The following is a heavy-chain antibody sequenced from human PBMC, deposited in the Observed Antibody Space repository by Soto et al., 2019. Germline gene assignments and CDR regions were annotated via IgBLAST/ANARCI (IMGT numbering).Heavy chain of an antibody. Sequence: QVQLVQSGAEVKKPGASVKVSCKASGYTFSTYGISWARQAPGQGLEWMGWISAYNGNSKNTQKLQGRVTMTTDTATDSADMELRSLRSDDTAVYFCVRPGRGGVMTFDYHNGMDVWGQGTTVTVSS. CDR2: ISAYNGNS. CDR3: VRPGRGGVMTFDYHNGMDV. CDR1: GYTFSTYG. V-gene: IGHV1-18*01. D-gene: IGHD2-8*02. J-gene: IGHJ6*02.